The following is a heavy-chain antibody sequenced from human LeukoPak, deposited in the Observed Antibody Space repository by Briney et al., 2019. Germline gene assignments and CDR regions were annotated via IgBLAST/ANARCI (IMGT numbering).Heavy chain of an antibody. CDR2: ISTNTTTI. CDR3: AKRLSGLKNYIDN. CDR1: GFTFKFYS. D-gene: IGHD1-7*01. J-gene: IGHJ4*02. V-gene: IGHV3-48*01. Sequence: GGSLRLSCAASGFTFKFYSMNWVRQAPGKGLEWVSYISTNTTTIYYADSVKGRFTISRDNAKNSLYLQMNSPRADDTAVYYCAKRLSGLKNYIDNWGQGTLVTVSS.